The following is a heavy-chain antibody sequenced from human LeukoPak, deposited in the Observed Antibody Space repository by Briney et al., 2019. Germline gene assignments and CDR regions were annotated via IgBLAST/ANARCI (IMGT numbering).Heavy chain of an antibody. D-gene: IGHD3-3*01. CDR1: GFTFSNYW. J-gene: IGHJ4*02. V-gene: IGHV3-7*01. CDR3: ARDFWGAYRVDYFDC. CDR2: IKQDGSET. Sequence: PGVSLRLSCAASGFTFSNYWMSWVRRAPGKGLEWVANIKQDGSETYSVDSVRGRFTISRDNAKNPLYLQMNSLRAEDTAVYYCARDFWGAYRVDYFDCWGQGTLVTVSS.